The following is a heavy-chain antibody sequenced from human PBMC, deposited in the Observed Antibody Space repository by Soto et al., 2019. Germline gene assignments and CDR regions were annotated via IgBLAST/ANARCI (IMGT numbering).Heavy chain of an antibody. V-gene: IGHV3-48*02. CDR1: GFTFSTYN. CDR2: ISSTSNTI. Sequence: EVQLVESGGFLVQPGGSLRLSCAASGFTFSTYNMNWVRQAPGKGLEWVSYISSTSNTIYYADSVKGRFTISRDNAKNSLYLLMNSLRDEDTAVYFCARGTAYSSSWYGDNWGQGTLVNVSS. J-gene: IGHJ4*02. CDR3: ARGTAYSSSWYGDN. D-gene: IGHD6-13*01.